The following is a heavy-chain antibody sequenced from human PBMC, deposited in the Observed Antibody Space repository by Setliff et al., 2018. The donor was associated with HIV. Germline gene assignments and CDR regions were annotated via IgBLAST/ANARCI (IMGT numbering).Heavy chain of an antibody. J-gene: IGHJ3*01. CDR2: INHGGST. Sequence: PSETLSLTCAVYGGSFSGYYWSWIRQPPGKGLEWIGKINHGGSTNYNPSPKSRVTISIDTSKNQFSLKLSSVTAADTAVYYCASDYSSRHDAFDLWGQGTVVTVSS. CDR3: ASDYSSRHDAFDL. CDR1: GGSFSGYY. V-gene: IGHV4-34*01. D-gene: IGHD6-13*01.